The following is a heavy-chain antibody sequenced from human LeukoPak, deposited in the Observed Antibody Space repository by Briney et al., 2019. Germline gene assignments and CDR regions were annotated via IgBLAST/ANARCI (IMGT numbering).Heavy chain of an antibody. CDR1: GFTFSSYS. V-gene: IGHV3-21*01. Sequence: PGGSLRLSCAASGFTFSSYSMHWVRQAPGKGLEWVSFISTSSSYIYYVDSVKGRFTISSDNAKNSLYLQMNSLRAEDTAVYYCARGGSGWYEGDYWGQGTLVTVSS. CDR2: ISTSSSYI. CDR3: ARGGSGWYEGDY. D-gene: IGHD6-19*01. J-gene: IGHJ4*02.